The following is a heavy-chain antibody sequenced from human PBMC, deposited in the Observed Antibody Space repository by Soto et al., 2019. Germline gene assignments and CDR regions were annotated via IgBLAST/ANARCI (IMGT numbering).Heavy chain of an antibody. J-gene: IGHJ4*02. CDR2: ITPKFGTA. D-gene: IGHD3-22*01. Sequence: GASVKVSCKASGGTFSSYTISWVRQAPGQGLEWMGWITPKFGTANYAQKFQGRVTITADESTSTAYMELSSLRSEDTAVYYCARQFDYETSGYYYDYWGQGTVVTVSS. V-gene: IGHV1-69*13. CDR1: GGTFSSYT. CDR3: ARQFDYETSGYYYDY.